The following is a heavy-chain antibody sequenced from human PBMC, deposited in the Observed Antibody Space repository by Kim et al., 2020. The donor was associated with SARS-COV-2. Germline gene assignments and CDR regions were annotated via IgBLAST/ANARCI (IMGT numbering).Heavy chain of an antibody. CDR2: ISSSSSYI. D-gene: IGHD6-13*01. CDR3: ARDRKKEQPSPWY. CDR1: GFTFSSYS. V-gene: IGHV3-21*01. J-gene: IGHJ4*02. Sequence: GGSLRLSCAASGFTFSSYSMNWVRQAPGKGLEWVSSISSSSSYIYYADSVKGRFTISRDYAKNSLYLQMNSLRAEDTAVYYCARDRKKEQPSPWYWGQGTLVTVSS.